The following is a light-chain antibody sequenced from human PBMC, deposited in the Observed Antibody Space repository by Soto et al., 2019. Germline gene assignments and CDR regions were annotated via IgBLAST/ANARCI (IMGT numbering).Light chain of an antibody. CDR3: QQYNNWPLYT. Sequence: EMVMTQSPATLSVSPGEGATLSCRVSQTVGTNLAWYQHRPGQAPRLLIYSASTRATGIPARFSGSGSGTEFTLTISSLQSEDFAVYYCQQYNNWPLYTFGQGTKLEIK. CDR2: SAS. V-gene: IGKV3-15*01. J-gene: IGKJ2*01. CDR1: QTVGTN.